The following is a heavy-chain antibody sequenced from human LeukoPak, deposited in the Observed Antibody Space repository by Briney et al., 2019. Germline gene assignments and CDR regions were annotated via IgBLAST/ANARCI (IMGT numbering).Heavy chain of an antibody. J-gene: IGHJ6*03. CDR3: GRVHFLNVYYYYAAV. CDR2: IYYSGST. CDR1: GGSISSYY. V-gene: IGHV4-59*01. D-gene: IGHD2/OR15-2a*01. Sequence: PSETLSLTCTVSGGSISSYYWSWIRQPPGKGLEWIGYIYYSGSTNYNPSLKSRVTISVETYKNQLSLKLSSVTAADTAVYYFGRVHFLNVYYYYAAVWGKGTTVTVSS.